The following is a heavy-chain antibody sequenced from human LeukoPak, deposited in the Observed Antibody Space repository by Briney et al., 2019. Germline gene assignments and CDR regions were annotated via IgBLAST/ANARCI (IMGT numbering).Heavy chain of an antibody. CDR1: GFTFSSYG. J-gene: IGHJ6*03. CDR2: IRYDGSNK. CDR3: ARDPGYTDYYYYYMDV. V-gene: IGHV3-30*02. Sequence: PGGSLRLSCAASGFTFSSYGMHWVRQAPGKGLEWVAFIRYDGSNKYYADSVKGRFTISRDNSKNSLYLQMNSLRAEDTAVYYCARDPGYTDYYYYYMDVWGKGTTVTVSS. D-gene: IGHD5-24*01.